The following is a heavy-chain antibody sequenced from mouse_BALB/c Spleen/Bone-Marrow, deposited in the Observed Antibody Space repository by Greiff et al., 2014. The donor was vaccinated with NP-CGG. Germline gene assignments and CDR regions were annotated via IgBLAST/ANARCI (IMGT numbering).Heavy chain of an antibody. V-gene: IGHV3-2*02. CDR1: GYSITSDYA. CDR3: ARRGYYGNSYAMDY. CDR2: ISYSGNT. Sequence: DVMLEESGPGLVKPSQSLSLTCTVTGYSITSDYAWNWIRQFPGNKLEWMGYISYSGNTIYNPYFKNRISITRDTSKNQFFLQLSSVTNEDTATYYCARRGYYGNSYAMDYWGHGTSVTVSS. D-gene: IGHD2-1*01. J-gene: IGHJ4*01.